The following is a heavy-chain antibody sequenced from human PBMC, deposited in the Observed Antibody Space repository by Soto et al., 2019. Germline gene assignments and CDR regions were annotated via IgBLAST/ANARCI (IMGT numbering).Heavy chain of an antibody. J-gene: IGHJ5*02. CDR2: IYHSGST. Sequence: SETLSLTCAVSGGSISSSNRWSWVRQPPGKGLEWIGEIYHSGSTNYNPSLKSRATISVDKSKNQFSLKLSSVTAADTAVYYCARLITIFRGGWFDPWGQGTLVTVSS. CDR3: ARLITIFRGGWFDP. V-gene: IGHV4-4*02. CDR1: GGSISSSNR. D-gene: IGHD3-3*01.